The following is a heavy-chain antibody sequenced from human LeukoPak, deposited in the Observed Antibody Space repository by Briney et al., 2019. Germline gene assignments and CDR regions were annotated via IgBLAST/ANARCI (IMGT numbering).Heavy chain of an antibody. V-gene: IGHV1-3*01. J-gene: IGHJ3*01. Sequence: GASVKVSCKASGYTFTSYAMHWVRQAPGQRLEWMGWINAGNGNTKYSQKFQGRVTITRDTSASTAYMELSSLRSEDTGVYYCATDVSNRGRYSGPDSFDLRGHGTMVTVSS. CDR1: GYTFTSYA. CDR2: INAGNGNT. CDR3: ATDVSNRGRYSGPDSFDL. D-gene: IGHD1-26*01.